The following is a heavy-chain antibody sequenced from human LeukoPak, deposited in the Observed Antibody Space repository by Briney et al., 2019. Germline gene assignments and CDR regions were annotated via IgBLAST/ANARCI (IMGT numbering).Heavy chain of an antibody. CDR2: ISGSGDST. D-gene: IGHD3-10*01. V-gene: IGHV3-23*01. CDR1: GFTFSSYA. J-gene: IGHJ4*02. CDR3: AKGQVFGELFYFDY. Sequence: GGSLRLSCAASGFTFSSYAMSWVRQAPGKGLEWVSTISGSGDSTYYADSVKGRFTISRDNSKNTLYLQMNSLRAEDTAVYYCAKGQVFGELFYFDYWGQGTLVTVSS.